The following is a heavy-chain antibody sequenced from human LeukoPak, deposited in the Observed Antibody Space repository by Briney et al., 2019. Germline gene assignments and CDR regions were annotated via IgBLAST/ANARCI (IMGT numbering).Heavy chain of an antibody. CDR1: GGSVSSGSYY. CDR2: IYYSGST. Sequence: PSETRSLTCTVSGGSVSSGSYYWSWIRQPPGKGLEWIGCIYYSGSTNYNPSLKSRVTISVDTSKNQFSLKLSSVTAADTAVYYCARHVYNWNHFDFWGQGTLVTVSS. V-gene: IGHV4-61*01. CDR3: ARHVYNWNHFDF. J-gene: IGHJ4*02. D-gene: IGHD1-20*01.